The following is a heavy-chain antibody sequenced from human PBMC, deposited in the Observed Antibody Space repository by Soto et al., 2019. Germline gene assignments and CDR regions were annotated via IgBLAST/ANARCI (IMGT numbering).Heavy chain of an antibody. CDR3: AKEPSRYCTTTSCRPFDY. CDR1: GFTFSSYA. V-gene: IGHV3-23*01. D-gene: IGHD2-2*01. CDR2: VSASGSNT. Sequence: GESLKISCGAAGFTFSSYAMSWVRQAPGKGLEWVSAVSASGSNTYYADSVTGRFTISRDNSKNTLYLQMNSLRAEDTAMYYCAKEPSRYCTTTSCRPFDYWGQGTLVTVSS. J-gene: IGHJ4*02.